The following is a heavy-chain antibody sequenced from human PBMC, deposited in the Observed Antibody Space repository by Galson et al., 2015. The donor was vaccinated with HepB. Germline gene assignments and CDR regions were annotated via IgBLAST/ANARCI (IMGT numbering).Heavy chain of an antibody. J-gene: IGHJ6*02. CDR2: INPNSGGT. D-gene: IGHD2-2*01. Sequence: SVKVSCKASGYTFTGYYMHWVRQAPGQGLEWMGWINPNSGGTNYAQKFQGWVTMTRDTSISTAYMELSRLRSDDTAVYYCARGEDIVVVPAANGYYGMDVWGQGTTVTVSS. CDR1: GYTFTGYY. CDR3: ARGEDIVVVPAANGYYGMDV. V-gene: IGHV1-2*04.